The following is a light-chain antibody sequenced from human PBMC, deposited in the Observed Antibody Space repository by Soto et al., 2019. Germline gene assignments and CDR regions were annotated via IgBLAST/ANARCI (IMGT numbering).Light chain of an antibody. CDR2: DDV. J-gene: IGLJ1*01. Sequence: QSVLMQPPSVSGAPGQRVTISCTGSSSNIGPDYGVHWYQQLPGTAPKLLIYDDVKRPSGVPDRFSGSRSGTSASLAITGLQAEDEADYYCQSYDSSLSGDYVFGTGTKLTV. V-gene: IGLV1-40*01. CDR3: QSYDSSLSGDYV. CDR1: SSNIGPDYG.